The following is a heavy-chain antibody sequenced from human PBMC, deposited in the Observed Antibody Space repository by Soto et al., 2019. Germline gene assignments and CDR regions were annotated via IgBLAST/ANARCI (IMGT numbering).Heavy chain of an antibody. Sequence: GGSLRLSCAASGFTFSSYAMHWVRQAPGKGLEWVAVISYDGSNKYYADSVKGRFTIARDNSKNTLYLQMNSLRAEDTAVYYCARERFSSSSRLKDYWGQGTLVTVSS. J-gene: IGHJ4*02. V-gene: IGHV3-30-3*01. CDR1: GFTFSSYA. CDR2: ISYDGSNK. D-gene: IGHD6-6*01. CDR3: ARERFSSSSRLKDY.